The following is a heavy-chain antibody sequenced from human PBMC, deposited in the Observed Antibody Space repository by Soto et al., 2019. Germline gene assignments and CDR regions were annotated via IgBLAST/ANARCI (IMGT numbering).Heavy chain of an antibody. J-gene: IGHJ4*02. Sequence: QVQLVQSGAEVKKPGSSVKVYCKASGRTFISYTISWVRQAPGQGLEWMGRIIHILGLANYAQKLQGRVTITAVKSTSTVYRERSSVGSADTDVCFCLTIPHYWCQGTLVTVS. CDR1: GRTFISYT. V-gene: IGHV1-69*02. CDR2: IIHILGLA. D-gene: IGHD2-21*01. CDR3: LTIPHY.